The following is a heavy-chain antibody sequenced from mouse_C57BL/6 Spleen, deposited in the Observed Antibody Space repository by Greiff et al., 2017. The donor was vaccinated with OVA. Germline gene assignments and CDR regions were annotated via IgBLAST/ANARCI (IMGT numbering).Heavy chain of an antibody. CDR2: ISYDGSN. V-gene: IGHV3-6*01. Sequence: EVQLQESGPGLVKPSQSLSLTCSVTGYSITSGYYWNWIRQFPGNKLEWMGFISYDGSNNYNPSLKNSISLTRDTSNNQFFLKLNSVTTEDTATYYCARDWVYGSSYEYFEVWGTGTTVTVSS. J-gene: IGHJ1*03. D-gene: IGHD1-1*01. CDR1: GYSITSGYY. CDR3: ARDWVYGSSYEYFEV.